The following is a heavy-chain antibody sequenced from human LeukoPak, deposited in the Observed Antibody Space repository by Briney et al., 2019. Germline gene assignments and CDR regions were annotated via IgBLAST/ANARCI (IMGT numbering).Heavy chain of an antibody. J-gene: IGHJ3*02. V-gene: IGHV1-8*01. CDR1: GYTFINND. Sequence: AASVKVSCKASGYTFINNDINWVRQATGQGLEWMGWMNPNSGNTGYAQKFQGRVTMTRNTSISTAYMELSSLRSEDTAVYYCARRRAGPTFGGVIVGDRSLERHAFDIWGQGTMVTVSS. CDR3: ARRRAGPTFGGVIVGDRSLERHAFDI. D-gene: IGHD3-16*02. CDR2: MNPNSGNT.